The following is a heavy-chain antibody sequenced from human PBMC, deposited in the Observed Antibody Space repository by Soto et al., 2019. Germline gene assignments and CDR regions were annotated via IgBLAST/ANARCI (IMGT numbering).Heavy chain of an antibody. CDR1: GFTFSGSA. D-gene: IGHD5-12*01. V-gene: IGHV3-73*01. CDR3: TRLFGYDGTPRNDY. J-gene: IGHJ4*02. Sequence: RLSCAASGFTFSGSAMHWVRQASGKGLEWVGRIRSKANSYATAYAASVKGRFTISRDDSKNTAYLQMNSLKTEDTAVYYCTRLFGYDGTPRNDYWGQGTLVTVSS. CDR2: IRSKANSYAT.